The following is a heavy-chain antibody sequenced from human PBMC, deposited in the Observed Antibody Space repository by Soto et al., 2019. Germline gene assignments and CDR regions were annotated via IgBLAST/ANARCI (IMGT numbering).Heavy chain of an antibody. CDR1: GFTVRSNY. CDR3: ARDLVTDYYYYGMDV. D-gene: IGHD4-4*01. CDR2: IYSGGST. V-gene: IGHV3-66*01. J-gene: IGHJ6*02. Sequence: GGSLRLSCAASGFTVRSNYMSWVRKAPGKGLEWVSVIYSGGSTYYADSVKGRFTISRDNSKNTLYLQMNSLRAEDTAVYYCARDLVTDYYYYGMDVWGQGTTVTVSS.